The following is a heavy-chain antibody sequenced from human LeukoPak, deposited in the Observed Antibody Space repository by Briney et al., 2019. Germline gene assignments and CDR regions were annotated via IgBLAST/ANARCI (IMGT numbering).Heavy chain of an antibody. CDR3: ARNKSAAAGPTDLYYFDY. D-gene: IGHD6-13*01. CDR2: IIPIFGTA. Sequence: GASVKVSCKASGGTFSSYAISWVRQAPGQGLEWMGGIIPIFGTANYAQKFQGRVTITADESTSTAYMELSSLRSEDTAVYYCARNKSAAAGPTDLYYFDYWGQGTLVTVSS. CDR1: GGTFSSYA. V-gene: IGHV1-69*13. J-gene: IGHJ4*02.